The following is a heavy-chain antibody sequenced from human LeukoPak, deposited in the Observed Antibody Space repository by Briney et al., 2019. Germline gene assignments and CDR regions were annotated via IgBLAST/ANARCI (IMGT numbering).Heavy chain of an antibody. V-gene: IGHV4-34*01. Sequence: SETLSLTCAVYGGSFSGYYWSWIRQPPGKGLEWIGEINHSGSTNYNPSLKSRVTISVDTSKNQFSLKLSSVTAADTAVYYCARRRHGYHYYYYMDVWGKGTTVTISS. CDR2: INHSGST. J-gene: IGHJ6*03. CDR1: GGSFSGYY. CDR3: ARRRHGYHYYYYMDV.